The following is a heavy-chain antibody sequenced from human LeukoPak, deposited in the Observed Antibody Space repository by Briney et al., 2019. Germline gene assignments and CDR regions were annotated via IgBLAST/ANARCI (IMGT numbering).Heavy chain of an antibody. V-gene: IGHV3-74*01. Sequence: GGSLRLSCAVSGFTFRTYWMRWVRRVPGEGLVWVSRINEDGSFTSYADSVTGRFTISRDNAQNTLYLQMNSLSAEDTAVYYCGRDLGGRWSYWGQGTLVTVSS. CDR2: INEDGSFT. CDR3: GRDLGGRWSY. J-gene: IGHJ4*02. CDR1: GFTFRTYW. D-gene: IGHD3-16*01.